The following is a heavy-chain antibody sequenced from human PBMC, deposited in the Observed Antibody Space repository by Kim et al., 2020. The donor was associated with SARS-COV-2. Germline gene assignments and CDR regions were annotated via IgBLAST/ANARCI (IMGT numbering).Heavy chain of an antibody. V-gene: IGHV5-51*01. Sequence: PSFQGQVTISADKSISTAYLQWSSLKASDTAMYYCARGGDFDWLLLPFDYWGQGTLVTVSS. CDR3: ARGGDFDWLLLPFDY. J-gene: IGHJ4*02. D-gene: IGHD3-9*01.